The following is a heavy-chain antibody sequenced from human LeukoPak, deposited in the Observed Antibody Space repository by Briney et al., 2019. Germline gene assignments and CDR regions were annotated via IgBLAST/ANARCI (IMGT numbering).Heavy chain of an antibody. Sequence: GGSLRLSCAASGFTFSSYGMHWVRQAPGKGLEWVAFIRYDGSNKYYADSVKGRFTISRDNSKNTLYLQMNSLRAEDTAVYYCANADGGSYPLDYWGQGTLVTVSS. CDR3: ANADGGSYPLDY. CDR2: IRYDGSNK. V-gene: IGHV3-30*02. D-gene: IGHD1-26*01. J-gene: IGHJ4*02. CDR1: GFTFSSYG.